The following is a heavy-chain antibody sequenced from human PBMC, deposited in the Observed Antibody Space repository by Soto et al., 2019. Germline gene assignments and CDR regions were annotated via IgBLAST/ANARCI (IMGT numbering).Heavy chain of an antibody. Sequence: SVKVSCKASGGTFSNYAISWVRQAPGQGLEWMGGIIPIFNTANYAQKFQGRVTITADKSTSTAYMELSSLRSEDTAVYYCAGGLVVPAGIRYYYYGMDVGGQGTTVTV. CDR1: GGTFSNYA. V-gene: IGHV1-69*06. J-gene: IGHJ6*02. CDR2: IIPIFNTA. CDR3: AGGLVVPAGIRYYYYGMDV. D-gene: IGHD2-2*01.